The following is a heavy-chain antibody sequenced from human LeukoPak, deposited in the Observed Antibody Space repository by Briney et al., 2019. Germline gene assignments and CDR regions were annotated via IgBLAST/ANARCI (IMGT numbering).Heavy chain of an antibody. CDR3: ARGFWGDYMDV. D-gene: IGHD3-10*01. J-gene: IGHJ6*03. Sequence: GGSLSLSCAASGFTFSSYAMSWVRQAPGKGLEWVSAISGSIGSTYYADSVKGRFTISRDNSRNTLYLQMNSLRAEDTAVYYCARGFWGDYMDVWGKGTTVTVSS. CDR1: GFTFSSYA. CDR2: ISGSIGST. V-gene: IGHV3-23*01.